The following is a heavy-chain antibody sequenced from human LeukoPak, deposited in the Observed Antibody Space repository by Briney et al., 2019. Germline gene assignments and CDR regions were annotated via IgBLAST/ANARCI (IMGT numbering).Heavy chain of an antibody. J-gene: IGHJ4*02. V-gene: IGHV3-33*01. D-gene: IGHD6-6*01. CDR2: IWYDGSKK. Sequence: AGGSLRLSCGASGFTFSSYGMHWVRQAPGKGLEWVAVIWYDGSKKYYGDSVKGRLTISRDNSKNTLYLQMNSLRGEDTAIYYCARDLAARHFDYWGQGTLVTVSS. CDR3: ARDLAARHFDY. CDR1: GFTFSSYG.